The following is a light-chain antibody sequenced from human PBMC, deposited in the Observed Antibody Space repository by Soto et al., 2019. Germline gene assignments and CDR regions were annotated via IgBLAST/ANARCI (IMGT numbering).Light chain of an antibody. V-gene: IGKV1-5*01. J-gene: IGKJ1*01. CDR1: QSINNW. CDR3: QQYNSYSPWT. Sequence: DIQMTQSPSTLSASVGDRVTITCRASQSINNWLAWYQQEPGKAPKLLIYGASSLQSGVPSRFSGSGSGTEFTLTISSLQPDDFPTYYCQQYNSYSPWTFGQGTKVEIK. CDR2: GAS.